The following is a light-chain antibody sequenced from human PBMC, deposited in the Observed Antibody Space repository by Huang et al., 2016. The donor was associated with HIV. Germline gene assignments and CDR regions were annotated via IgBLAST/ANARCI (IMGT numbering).Light chain of an antibody. Sequence: EIVLTQSPGTLSLSPGERATLSCRASQSVNSRYLAWYQQRPGQAPRLLIYGASSRATGIPDRFSGSGSGKDFTLTVSELEPEDFAVYYCQHYGNSPWTFGQGTKVEIK. J-gene: IGKJ1*01. V-gene: IGKV3-20*01. CDR2: GAS. CDR1: QSVNSRY. CDR3: QHYGNSPWT.